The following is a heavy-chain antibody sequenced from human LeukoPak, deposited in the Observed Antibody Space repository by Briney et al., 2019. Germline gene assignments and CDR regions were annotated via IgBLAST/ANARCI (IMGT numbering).Heavy chain of an antibody. V-gene: IGHV3-74*01. Sequence: PGGSLRLSCAASGFTFSSYWMHWVRQAPGKGLVWVSRINSDGSSTSYADSVKGRFTISRDNAKNTLYLQMNSPRAEDTAVYYCARGSDNWNPRDAFDIWGQGTMVTVSS. CDR1: GFTFSSYW. J-gene: IGHJ3*02. CDR2: INSDGSST. CDR3: ARGSDNWNPRDAFDI. D-gene: IGHD1-20*01.